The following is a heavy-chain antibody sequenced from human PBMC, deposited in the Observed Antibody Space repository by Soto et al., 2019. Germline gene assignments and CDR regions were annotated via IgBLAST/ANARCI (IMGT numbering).Heavy chain of an antibody. D-gene: IGHD5-12*01. CDR3: ALLVVESSNHTGYRDY. J-gene: IGHJ4*02. CDR2: IYWADDK. CDR1: GFPLNTSGVG. V-gene: IGHV2-5*02. Sequence: QITLKESGPTLVKPTQTLTLTCTFSGFPLNTSGVGVGWIRQPPGKALEWLGFIYWADDKRYSPSRKSRLTLHKNPSKYKVCLTVTNMDPVDTATYYYALLVVESSNHTGYRDYWGQGILVTVS.